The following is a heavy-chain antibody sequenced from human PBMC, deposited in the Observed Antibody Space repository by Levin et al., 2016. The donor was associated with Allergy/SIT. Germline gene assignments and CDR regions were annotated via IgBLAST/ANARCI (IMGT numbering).Heavy chain of an antibody. CDR2: INPGNTNI. J-gene: IGHJ5*02. V-gene: IGHV1-3*01. D-gene: IGHD3-3*01. Sequence: WVRQAPGQSLEWMGWINPGNTNIKYPQKFQDRVTITGDTSATTAYMELSSLRSEDTAIYYCARTYFDFWSDEPGANWFDPWGQGTLVHRLL. CDR3: ARTYFDFWSDEPGANWFDP.